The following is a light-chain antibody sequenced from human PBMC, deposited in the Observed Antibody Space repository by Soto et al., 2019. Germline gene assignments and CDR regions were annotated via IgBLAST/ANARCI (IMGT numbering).Light chain of an antibody. CDR2: GAS. CDR3: QQYASPLT. Sequence: EIVLTQSPGSLSLSPGERATLSCRASQSVSSTFFAWYQQKPGQAPRLLIYGASSRATGIPDRFSGSGSGTDFTLTISRLEPEDFAVYHCQQYASPLTFGQGTKVEIK. CDR1: QSVSSTF. V-gene: IGKV3-20*01. J-gene: IGKJ1*01.